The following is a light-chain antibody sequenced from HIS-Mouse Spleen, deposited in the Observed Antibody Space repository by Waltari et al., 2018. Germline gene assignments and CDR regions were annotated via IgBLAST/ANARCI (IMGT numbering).Light chain of an antibody. Sequence: QSVLTQPPSASGTPGQRVTLPCSGSRPHTGSNYVYWSQQLPGTAPKLLIYRNNQRPSGVPDRFSGSKSGTSASLAISGLRSEDEADYYCAAWDDSLSGPWVFGGGTKLTVL. CDR2: RNN. CDR1: RPHTGSNY. CDR3: AAWDDSLSGPWV. V-gene: IGLV1-47*01. J-gene: IGLJ3*02.